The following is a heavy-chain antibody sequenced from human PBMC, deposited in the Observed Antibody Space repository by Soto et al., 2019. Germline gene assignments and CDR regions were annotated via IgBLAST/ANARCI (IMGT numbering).Heavy chain of an antibody. J-gene: IGHJ3*02. CDR1: GGSINSSSYF. V-gene: IGHV4-39*07. D-gene: IGHD6-13*01. CDR3: ARVIAAAASKAFDI. CDR2: IYYSGST. Sequence: SETLSLTCSVSGGSINSSSYFWGWVRQPPGKGLEWIGSIYYSGSTYYNPSLRSRVTISVDTSKNQFSLELSSVTAADTAVYYCARVIAAAASKAFDIWGQGTMVTVSS.